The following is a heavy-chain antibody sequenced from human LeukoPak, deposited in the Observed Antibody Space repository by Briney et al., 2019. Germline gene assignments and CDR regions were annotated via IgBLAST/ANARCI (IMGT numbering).Heavy chain of an antibody. CDR2: ISSSGTTT. Sequence: RGSLRLSCAASGFSFSVYEMHWVRQAPGKGLEWISDISSSGTTTYYADSVKGRFTISRDNTKNSLYLQMNRLRVEDTAVYYCTPLTGASNFDYGGQGPRVTVPS. D-gene: IGHD7-27*01. CDR1: GFSFSVYE. V-gene: IGHV3-48*03. CDR3: TPLTGASNFDY. J-gene: IGHJ4*02.